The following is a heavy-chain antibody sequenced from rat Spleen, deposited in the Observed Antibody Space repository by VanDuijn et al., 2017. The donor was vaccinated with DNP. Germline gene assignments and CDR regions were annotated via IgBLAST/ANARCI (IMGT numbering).Heavy chain of an antibody. Sequence: EVQVVESGGGSVQPGRSLKLSCAASGFTFSDYYMAWVRQAPTKGLEWVAYISYDGGSSYYGDSVKGRFTISRANVKSTLYLQMNSLRSEDMATYYCVRWYNSGYYFDHWGQGVMVTVSS. D-gene: IGHD4-3*01. CDR1: GFTFSDYY. CDR3: VRWYNSGYYFDH. CDR2: ISYDGGSS. V-gene: IGHV5-22*01. J-gene: IGHJ2*01.